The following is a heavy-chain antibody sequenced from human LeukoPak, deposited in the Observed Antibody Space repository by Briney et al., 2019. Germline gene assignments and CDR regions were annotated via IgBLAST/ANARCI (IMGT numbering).Heavy chain of an antibody. CDR2: IENGATT. V-gene: IGHV3-53*05. Sequence: GGSLRLSCAVSGFTVSSNHMSWVRQAAGKGLEWVSLIENGATTYYADSVKGRFTISRDNSKNTLYIQMSSLRAEDTAVYYCVASGPPVCSSTSCYDYWGQGTLVTASS. CDR3: VASGPPVCSSTSCYDY. D-gene: IGHD2-2*01. J-gene: IGHJ4*02. CDR1: GFTVSSNH.